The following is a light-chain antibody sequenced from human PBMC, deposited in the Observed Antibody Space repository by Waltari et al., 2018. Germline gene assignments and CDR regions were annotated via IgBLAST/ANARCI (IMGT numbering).Light chain of an antibody. CDR3: RQYSSYPLT. CDR1: QSIDKW. CDR2: RAS. J-gene: IGKJ3*01. V-gene: IGKV1-5*03. Sequence: DIQMTQSPSTLSASVGDRVTITCRASQSIDKWLSWYQQKPGKAPKVLIYRASNLEGGVPSRFSGSGSGTEFTLTISSLQPDDFGTFYCRQYSSYPLTFGPGTKVDFK.